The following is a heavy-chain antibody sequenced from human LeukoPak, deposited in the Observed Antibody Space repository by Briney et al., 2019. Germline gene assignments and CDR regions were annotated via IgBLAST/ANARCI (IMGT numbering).Heavy chain of an antibody. CDR1: GFSVSSTY. J-gene: IGHJ4*02. CDR3: ARDSGDGDYEPLDY. CDR2: LYRDGTT. Sequence: GGSLRLSCAASGFSVSSTYMNWFRQPPGKGLEWISTLYRDGTTYYADYVKGRFTISRDNSKNTLYLQMNSLRAEDTAIYYCARDSGDGDYEPLDYWGQGTLVAVSS. D-gene: IGHD4-17*01. V-gene: IGHV3-53*01.